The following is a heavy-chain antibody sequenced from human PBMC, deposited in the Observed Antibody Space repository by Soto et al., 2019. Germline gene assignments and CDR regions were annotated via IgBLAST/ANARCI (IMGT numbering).Heavy chain of an antibody. CDR1: GFTFSDYT. J-gene: IGHJ5*02. V-gene: IGHV3-21*01. CDR3: ARDVETSMDGLNFFDP. CDR2: ISSGSSYI. D-gene: IGHD5-18*01. Sequence: GGSLRLSCTASGFTFSDYTMNWVRQAPGKGLEWVSSISSGSSYINYADSVKGRFAVSRRNAEKSLYLQMNSLSPEDTAFYYCARDVETSMDGLNFFDPWGQGTLVTVSS.